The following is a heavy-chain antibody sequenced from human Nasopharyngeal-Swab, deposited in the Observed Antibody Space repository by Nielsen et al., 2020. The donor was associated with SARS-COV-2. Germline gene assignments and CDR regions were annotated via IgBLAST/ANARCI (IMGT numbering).Heavy chain of an antibody. CDR1: GYTFTSYY. Sequence: ASVKVSCKASGYTFTSYYMHWVRQAPGQGLEWMGIINPSGGSTSYAQKFQGRVTMTRDTSTSTVYMELSSLRSEDTAVYYCARDSQNLRCWDYWGQGTLVTDSS. J-gene: IGHJ4*02. V-gene: IGHV1-46*01. D-gene: IGHD4-17*01. CDR2: INPSGGST. CDR3: ARDSQNLRCWDY.